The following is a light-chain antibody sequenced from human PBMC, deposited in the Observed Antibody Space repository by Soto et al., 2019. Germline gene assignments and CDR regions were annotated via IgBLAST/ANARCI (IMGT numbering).Light chain of an antibody. V-gene: IGKV3-15*01. CDR3: QQYNKWPRT. J-gene: IGKJ1*01. CDR1: QSVSSN. CDR2: GAS. Sequence: EIVMTQSPATLSVSPGERATLSCRASQSVSSNLAWYQQKPGQAPRLLIYGASTRANGIPARFSGSGSGTEFTLTISSLQSEDFAVYYCQQYNKWPRTFGQGTKVEIK.